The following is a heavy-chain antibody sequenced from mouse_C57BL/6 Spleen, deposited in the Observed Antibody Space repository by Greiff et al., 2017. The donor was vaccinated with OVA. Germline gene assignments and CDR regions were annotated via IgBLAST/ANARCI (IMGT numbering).Heavy chain of an antibody. V-gene: IGHV3-6*01. CDR2: ISYDGSN. CDR3: AGDGYYAMDY. D-gene: IGHD2-3*01. Sequence: EVQRVESGPGLVKPSQSLSLTCSVTGYSITSGYYWNWIRQFPGNKLEWMGYISYDGSNNYNPSLKNRISITRDTSKNQFFLKLNSVTTEDTATYYCAGDGYYAMDYWGQGTSVTVSS. CDR1: GYSITSGYY. J-gene: IGHJ4*01.